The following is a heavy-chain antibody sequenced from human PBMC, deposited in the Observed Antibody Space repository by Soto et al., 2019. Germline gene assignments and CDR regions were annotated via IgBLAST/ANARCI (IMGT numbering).Heavy chain of an antibody. J-gene: IGHJ2*01. V-gene: IGHV3-23*01. CDR1: GFTFSSYA. Sequence: EVQLLESGGGLVQPGGSLRLSCAASGFTFSSYAMSWVRQAPGKGLEWVSAISGSGGSTYYADSVKGRFTISRDNSKNTLYLQMNSLRAEETAVYYCAKDMGYYDFWSGYSPWYFDLWAVAPWSLSPQ. CDR3: AKDMGYYDFWSGYSPWYFDL. CDR2: ISGSGGST. D-gene: IGHD3-3*01.